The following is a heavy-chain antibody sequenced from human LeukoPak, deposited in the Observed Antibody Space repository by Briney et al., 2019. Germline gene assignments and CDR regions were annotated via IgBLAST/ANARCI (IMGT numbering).Heavy chain of an antibody. D-gene: IGHD3-10*01. Sequence: ASVKVSCKASGYTFSDNYIHWVRQAPGQGLEWMGWINPNRGDTNYAQKFQGRVTMTTDTSISTAYMELSRLRSDDTAVYYCAKGGFYYGSGPYYYYMDVWGKGTTVTVSS. J-gene: IGHJ6*03. V-gene: IGHV1-2*02. CDR3: AKGGFYYGSGPYYYYMDV. CDR2: INPNRGDT. CDR1: GYTFSDNY.